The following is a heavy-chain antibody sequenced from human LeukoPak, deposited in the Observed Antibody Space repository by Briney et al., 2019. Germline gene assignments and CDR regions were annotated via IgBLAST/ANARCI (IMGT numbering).Heavy chain of an antibody. CDR3: ASKRIVGAIDDAFDI. CDR1: GFTVSSSY. CDR2: IYSGGST. J-gene: IGHJ3*02. D-gene: IGHD1-26*01. V-gene: IGHV3-53*01. Sequence: PGGSLRLSCAASGFTVSSSYMTWVRQAPGKGLEWVSVIYSGGSTYYADSVTGRFTISRDNYKNTVYLQMNSLRAEDTAVYYCASKRIVGAIDDAFDIWGQGTMVTVSS.